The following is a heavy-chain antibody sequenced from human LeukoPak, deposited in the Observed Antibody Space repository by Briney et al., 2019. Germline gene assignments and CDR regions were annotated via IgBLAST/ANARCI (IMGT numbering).Heavy chain of an antibody. CDR1: GYSFTSNW. V-gene: IGHV5-10-1*01. D-gene: IGHD1-1*01. Sequence: GESLKISCKGSGYSFTSNWISWVRQMPGKGLEWMGRIDPSDSYTNYSPSFQSHVTISADKSISTAYLQWSSLKASDTAMYYCARQPEGTWFDPWGQGTLVTVSS. J-gene: IGHJ5*02. CDR3: ARQPEGTWFDP. CDR2: IDPSDSYT.